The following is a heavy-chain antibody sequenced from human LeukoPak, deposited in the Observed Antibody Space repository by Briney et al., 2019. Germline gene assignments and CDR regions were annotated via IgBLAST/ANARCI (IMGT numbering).Heavy chain of an antibody. CDR3: ARDREGASFGFDY. D-gene: IGHD1-26*01. V-gene: IGHV4-30-4*08. CDR2: IYYSGST. J-gene: IGHJ4*02. Sequence: PPETLCLSCTVSGGSISSGDYYWSWIRQPPGKGLEWSGYIYYSGSTYSHPYLKRRVTISVDTSKNQSSLKLSSVTAADTAVYYCARDREGASFGFDYWGQGTLVTVSS. CDR1: GGSISSGDYY.